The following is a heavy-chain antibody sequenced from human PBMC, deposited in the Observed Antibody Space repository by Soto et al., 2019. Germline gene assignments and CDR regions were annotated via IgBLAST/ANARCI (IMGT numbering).Heavy chain of an antibody. D-gene: IGHD5-12*01. CDR2: IYYSGST. Sequence: PSETLSLTCTVSGGSISSSSYYWGWIRQPPGKGLEWIGSIYYSGSTYYNPSLKSRVTISVDTSKNQFSLKLSSVTAADTAVYYCARQGYSGYDFNYFDYWGQGTLVTVSS. V-gene: IGHV4-39*01. CDR1: GGSISSSSYY. CDR3: ARQGYSGYDFNYFDY. J-gene: IGHJ4*02.